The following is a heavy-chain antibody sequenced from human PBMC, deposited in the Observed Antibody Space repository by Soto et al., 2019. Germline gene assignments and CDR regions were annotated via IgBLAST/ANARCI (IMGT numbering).Heavy chain of an antibody. V-gene: IGHV3-66*01. CDR2: IYSGGST. J-gene: IGHJ4*02. Sequence: GGSLRLSCAASGFTVSSNYMSWVRQAPGKGLEWVSVIYSGGSTYYADSVKGRFTISRDNSKNTLYLQMNSLRAEDTAVYYCASGYYDYTEKPFDYWGQGTLVTVSS. CDR3: ASGYYDYTEKPFDY. D-gene: IGHD3-16*01. CDR1: GFTVSSNY.